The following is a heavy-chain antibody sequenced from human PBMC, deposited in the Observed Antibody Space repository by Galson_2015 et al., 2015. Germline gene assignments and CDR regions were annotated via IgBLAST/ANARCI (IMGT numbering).Heavy chain of an antibody. V-gene: IGHV3-53*01. J-gene: IGHJ4*02. CDR3: ATVTKPLRYFDS. CDR1: GFTVSTNY. Sequence: SLRLSCAASGFTVSTNYMTRVRQAPGKGLEWLSIIYSGGSTYYADSVKGRFAFSRDNSKNTLDLQMNSLRAEDTAVYYCATVTKPLRYFDSWGQGTLVTVSS. CDR2: IYSGGST. D-gene: IGHD3-9*01.